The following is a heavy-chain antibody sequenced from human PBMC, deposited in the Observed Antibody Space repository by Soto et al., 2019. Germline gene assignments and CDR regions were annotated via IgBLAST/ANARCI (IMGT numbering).Heavy chain of an antibody. CDR1: GYTLTELS. V-gene: IGHV1-24*01. Sequence: QVQLVQSGAEVKKPGASVKVSCKVSGYTLTELSMHWVRQAPGKGLEWMGGFDPEDGETIYAQKYKGGATMPENTSTDTANGERGGRRCEGTAVYCCATDWGEGGWYGAGGEGPLLTVSP. D-gene: IGHD6-19*01. J-gene: IGHJ4*02. CDR2: FDPEDGET. CDR3: ATDWGEGGWYGA.